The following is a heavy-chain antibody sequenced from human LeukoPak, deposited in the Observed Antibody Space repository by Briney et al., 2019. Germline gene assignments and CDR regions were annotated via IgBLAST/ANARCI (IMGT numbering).Heavy chain of an antibody. CDR1: GFTFSSYS. CDR2: ISGSATST. V-gene: IGHV3-23*01. Sequence: TGGSLRLSCAASGFTFSSYSMTWVRQAPGKGLEWVPVISGSATSTYYADSVKGRFTISRDNSKNTLYLQVNSLRAGDTAVYYCARAAMVRGVDYFDYWGQGTLVTVSS. J-gene: IGHJ4*02. D-gene: IGHD3-10*01. CDR3: ARAAMVRGVDYFDY.